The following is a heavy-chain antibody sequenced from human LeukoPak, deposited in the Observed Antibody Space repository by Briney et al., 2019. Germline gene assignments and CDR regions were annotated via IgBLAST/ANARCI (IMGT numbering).Heavy chain of an antibody. CDR2: FDPEDGET. D-gene: IGHD3-10*01. V-gene: IGHV1-24*01. CDR1: GYTLTELS. J-gene: IGHJ4*02. Sequence: ASVKVSCKVSGYTLTELSMHWVRQAPGKGLEWMGGFDPEDGETIYAQKFQGRVTMTEDTSTDTAYMELRSLRSEYTAVYYCATIGTYYYGSGSVIDYWGQGTLVTVSS. CDR3: ATIGTYYYGSGSVIDY.